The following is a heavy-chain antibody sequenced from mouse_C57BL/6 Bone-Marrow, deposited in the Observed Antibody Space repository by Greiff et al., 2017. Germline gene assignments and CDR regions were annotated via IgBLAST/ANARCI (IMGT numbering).Heavy chain of an antibody. D-gene: IGHD2-4*01. CDR1: GYTFTDHT. J-gene: IGHJ3*01. Sequence: QVQLQQSDAELVKPGASVKISCKVSGYTFTDHTIHWMKQRPEQGLEWIGDIYPRDGSTKYNEKFKGKATLTADKSSSTAYMQLNSLTSEDSAVSFCERSNDYGGVGFAYWGQGTLVTVSA. CDR3: ERSNDYGGVGFAY. V-gene: IGHV1-78*01. CDR2: IYPRDGST.